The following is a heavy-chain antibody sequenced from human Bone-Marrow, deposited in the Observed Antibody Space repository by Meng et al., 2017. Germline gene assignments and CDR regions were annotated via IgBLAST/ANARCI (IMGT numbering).Heavy chain of an antibody. CDR1: GFTFSSYW. J-gene: IGHJ1*01. CDR3: ARGVLGSGNLLEYYQY. Sequence: GGSLRLSCAASGFTFSSYWMHWVRQAPGKGLEWVSGIDRSEYSTFYADSVRGRFTISRDNSKNNLYLQMNSLSADDTAVYYCARGVLGSGNLLEYYQYWGQGTLVTVSS. D-gene: IGHD3-10*01. V-gene: IGHV3-23*05. CDR2: IDRSEYST.